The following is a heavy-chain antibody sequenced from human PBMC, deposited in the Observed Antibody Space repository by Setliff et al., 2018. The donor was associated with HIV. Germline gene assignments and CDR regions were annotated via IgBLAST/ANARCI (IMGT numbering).Heavy chain of an antibody. D-gene: IGHD3-3*01. CDR3: ARRVLTSSDYFDY. J-gene: IGHJ4*02. CDR2: VDWDDDT. V-gene: IGHV2-70*11. Sequence: SGPTLVNPTQTLTLTCTVSGFSLGTTGMCVSWIRQPPGKALEWLARVDWDDDTHYNASLKTRLTVSKDTSKNQVVLSLANMDPVDTATYYCARRVLTSSDYFDYWGQGALVTVSS. CDR1: GFSLGTTGMC.